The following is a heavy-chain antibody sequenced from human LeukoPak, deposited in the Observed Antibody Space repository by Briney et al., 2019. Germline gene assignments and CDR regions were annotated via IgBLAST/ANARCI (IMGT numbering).Heavy chain of an antibody. CDR3: ARVMVRGVRFNGMDV. J-gene: IGHJ6*04. CDR1: VFTFSSYR. CDR2: IWYDGSNK. D-gene: IGHD3-10*01. V-gene: IGHV3-33*01. Sequence: GRSQRLSCAASVFTFSSYRMHGAPQTPGKGREGGAVIWYDGSNKQYADSVMGRFTIYRDNSKNTLYLQMKSLRAEDTAVYYCARVMVRGVRFNGMDVWGKGTTVTVSS.